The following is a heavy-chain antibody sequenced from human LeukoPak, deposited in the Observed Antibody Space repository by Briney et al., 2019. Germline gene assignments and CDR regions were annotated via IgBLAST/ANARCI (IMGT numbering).Heavy chain of an antibody. CDR3: ARVRYSSSLSLWYFDL. D-gene: IGHD6-13*01. V-gene: IGHV4-59*01. CDR1: GGSISSYY. CDR2: TYYSGST. J-gene: IGHJ2*01. Sequence: SETLSLTCSVSGGSISSYYWSWIRQPPGKGLEWIGYTYYSGSTNYNPSLESRVTISIDTSKNRFSLKLSSVTAADTAVYYCARVRYSSSLSLWYFDLWGRGTLVTVSS.